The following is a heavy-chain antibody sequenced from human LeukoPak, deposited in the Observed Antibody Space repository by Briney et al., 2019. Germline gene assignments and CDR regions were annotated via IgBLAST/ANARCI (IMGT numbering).Heavy chain of an antibody. J-gene: IGHJ4*02. CDR3: ARVGGFYGDYYFDY. V-gene: IGHV1-69*13. D-gene: IGHD4-17*01. Sequence: SVKVSCKASGGTFSSYAISWVRQAPGQGLEWMGGIIPIFGTANYAQKFQGRVTITADESTSTAYMVLSSLRSEDTAVYYCARVGGFYGDYYFDYWGQGTLVTVSS. CDR1: GGTFSSYA. CDR2: IIPIFGTA.